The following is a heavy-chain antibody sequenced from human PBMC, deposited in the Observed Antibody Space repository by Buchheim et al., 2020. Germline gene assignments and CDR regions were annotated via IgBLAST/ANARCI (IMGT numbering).Heavy chain of an antibody. J-gene: IGHJ4*02. D-gene: IGHD5-18*01. CDR1: GFXFSSYA. V-gene: IGHV3-23*04. CDR3: AKRYGYSYGHDY. Sequence: EVQLVESGGGLVQPGGSLRPSCAASGFXFSSYAVSWVRQAPGKGLEWVSAISGSGGSTYYADSVQGRFTISIDNSKNTLYLQMNSLGAEDTAVYYCAKRYGYSYGHDYWGQGTL. CDR2: ISGSGGST.